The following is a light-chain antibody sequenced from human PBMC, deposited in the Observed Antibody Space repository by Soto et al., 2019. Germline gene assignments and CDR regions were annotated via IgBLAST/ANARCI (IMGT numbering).Light chain of an antibody. V-gene: IGKV1-17*01. CDR3: LQHNSYPYT. CDR1: QGVRTD. J-gene: IGKJ2*01. CDR2: AAS. Sequence: DIQMTQSPSSLSASVGDRVTITCRASQGVRTDLGWYQQKPGKAPRRLIYAASILQSGVPSRFSGNGSGTEFPLTISSLEPEDFATYYRLQHNSYPYTFGQGTKLEIK.